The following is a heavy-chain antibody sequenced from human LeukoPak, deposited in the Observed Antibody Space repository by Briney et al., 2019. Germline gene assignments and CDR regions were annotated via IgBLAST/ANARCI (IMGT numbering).Heavy chain of an antibody. CDR2: INPSGGST. V-gene: IGHV1-46*01. D-gene: IGHD2-15*01. J-gene: IGHJ4*02. CDR1: GYTFTSYY. Sequence: GASVKVSCKASGYTFTSYYMHWVRQAPGQGLEWMGIINPSGGSTSYAQKFQGRVTMTRDTSTSTVYMELSSLRSEDTAVYYCARAPVRYCSGGSCYSSNYFDYWGQGTLVTVSS. CDR3: ARAPVRYCSGGSCYSSNYFDY.